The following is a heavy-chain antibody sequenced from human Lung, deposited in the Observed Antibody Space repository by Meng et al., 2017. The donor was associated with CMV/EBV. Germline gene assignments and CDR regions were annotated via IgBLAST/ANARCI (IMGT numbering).Heavy chain of an antibody. CDR2: ISNSGAYI. CDR1: GFTFSSYS. V-gene: IGHV3-21*01. CDR3: TRDVSPRSSAYFAIYYFYALDV. J-gene: IGHJ6*02. D-gene: IGHD2-21*01. Sequence: GGSXRLXCAASGFTFSSYSMNWVRQAPGKGLEWVSSISNSGAYIYYADSVKGRFSISRDNAQNSLYLHMNSLRAEDTAVYYCTRDVSPRSSAYFAIYYFYALDVWGQGTAVTVSS.